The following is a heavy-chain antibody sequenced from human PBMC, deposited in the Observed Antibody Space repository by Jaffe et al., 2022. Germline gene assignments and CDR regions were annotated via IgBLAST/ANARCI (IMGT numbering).Heavy chain of an antibody. CDR3: ARGWDLWSGYPYYFDY. Sequence: EVQLVESGGGLVKPGGSLRLSCAASGFTFSSYSMNWVRQAPGKGLEWVSSISSSSSYIYYADSVKGRFTISRDNAKNSLYLQMNSLRAEDTAVYYCARGWDLWSGYPYYFDYWGQGTLVTVSS. V-gene: IGHV3-21*01. CDR1: GFTFSSYS. D-gene: IGHD3-3*01. J-gene: IGHJ4*02. CDR2: ISSSSSYI.